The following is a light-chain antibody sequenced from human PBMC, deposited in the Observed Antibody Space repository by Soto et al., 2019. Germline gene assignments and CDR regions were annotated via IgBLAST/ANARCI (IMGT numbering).Light chain of an antibody. V-gene: IGKV3-20*01. CDR1: QSVTNY. CDR3: KEYGSSPLT. J-gene: IGKJ4*01. Sequence: EIVLTQSPATLSLSPGARATLSCRASQSVTNYLAWYQHKPGQAPRLLIYDASNRATGIPARFSGSGSGTDFTLTISSLEPEDVAVYYCKEYGSSPLTVGGGTKVDNK. CDR2: DAS.